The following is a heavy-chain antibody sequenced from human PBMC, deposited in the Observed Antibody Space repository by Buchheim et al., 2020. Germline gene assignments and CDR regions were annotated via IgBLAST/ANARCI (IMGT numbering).Heavy chain of an antibody. CDR2: ISGSGGST. CDR1: GFTFSSYA. V-gene: IGHV3-23*01. D-gene: IGHD3-10*01. CDR3: AKQPSYYYGSGSYYNHFDY. Sequence: EVQLLESGGGLVQPGGSLRLSCAASGFTFSSYAMSWVRQAPGKGLEWVSAISGSGGSTYYADSVKGRFTISRDNSKNTLYLQMNSLRAEDTAVYYCAKQPSYYYGSGSYYNHFDYWGQGTL. J-gene: IGHJ4*02.